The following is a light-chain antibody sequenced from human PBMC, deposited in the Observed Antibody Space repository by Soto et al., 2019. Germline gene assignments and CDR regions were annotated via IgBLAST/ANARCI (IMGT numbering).Light chain of an antibody. CDR3: QQYNYWSSHT. Sequence: EIVMTQSPATLSVSPGERATLSCRASQSVGIKLAWYQQKPGQAPRLLIYGASTRATGIPARFSGSGSGTEFTLIINRLQAEDFAVYHCQQYNYWSSHTFGGGTKVDIK. CDR2: GAS. V-gene: IGKV3-15*01. J-gene: IGKJ4*01. CDR1: QSVGIK.